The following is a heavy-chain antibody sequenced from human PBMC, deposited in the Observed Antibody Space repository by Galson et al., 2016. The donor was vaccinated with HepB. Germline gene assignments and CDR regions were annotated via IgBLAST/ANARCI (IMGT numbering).Heavy chain of an antibody. Sequence: SETLSLTCTVSGGSVSNPYCFWGWVRQPPGKGLEWIGLFYYSGDTHYSPSLEGRVTMSVDTSKNQFSLKLTSVTVADTSLYFCARSSASRNGYFDYWGRGALVTVSS. CDR1: GGSVSNPYCF. D-gene: IGHD2-8*01. V-gene: IGHV4-39*01. CDR3: ARSSASRNGYFDY. J-gene: IGHJ4*01. CDR2: FYYSGDT.